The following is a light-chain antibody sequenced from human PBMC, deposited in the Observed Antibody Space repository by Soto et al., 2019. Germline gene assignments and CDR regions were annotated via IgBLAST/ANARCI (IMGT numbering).Light chain of an antibody. Sequence: DIQMTQSPSTLSASVGDRVTITCRASRSASDWLAWYQQKPGKAPKLLIYKTSILENGVPSRFSGSGSGTEFTLSISSLQPDDFATYYCHQYNSYWTFGQGTKVDI. CDR2: KTS. V-gene: IGKV1-5*03. CDR1: RSASDW. CDR3: HQYNSYWT. J-gene: IGKJ1*01.